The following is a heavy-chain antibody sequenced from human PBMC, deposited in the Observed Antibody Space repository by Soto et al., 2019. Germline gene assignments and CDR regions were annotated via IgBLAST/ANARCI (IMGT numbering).Heavy chain of an antibody. CDR3: ARLDSGDYGWFDP. CDR2: IVPVMNFA. V-gene: IGHV1-69*02. J-gene: IGHJ5*02. CDR1: GGIFNSYT. Sequence: QVQLVQSGAEVKKPGSSVKVSCKASGGIFNSYTFGWVRQAPGQRLEWMGRIVPVMNFANYTQTFQGRVTITADTSTTTVYMELSRPTSDDTAVYYCARLDSGDYGWFDPWGQGTLVIVSS. D-gene: IGHD4-17*01.